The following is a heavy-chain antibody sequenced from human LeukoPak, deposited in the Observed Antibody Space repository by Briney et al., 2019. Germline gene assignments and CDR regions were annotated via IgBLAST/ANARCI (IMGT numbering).Heavy chain of an antibody. CDR1: GYSITSTYW. CDR2: LHHSGST. J-gene: IGHJ4*02. CDR3: ARVGGDDSTGHYSVDY. V-gene: IGHV4-38-2*01. D-gene: IGHD3-22*01. Sequence: KPSETLSLTCAVSGYSITSTYWWGWIRQTPGRGLEWFGSLHHSGSTSYSPSLKSRVTISVDTSKNQFSMRLSSVTAADTAVYYCARVGGDDSTGHYSVDYWGQGTLVTVSS.